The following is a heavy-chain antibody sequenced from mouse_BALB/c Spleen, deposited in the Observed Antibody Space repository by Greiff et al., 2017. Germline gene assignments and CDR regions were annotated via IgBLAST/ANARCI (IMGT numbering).Heavy chain of an antibody. Sequence: QVQLQQSGAGLVKPGASVKLSCKASGYTFTEYIIHWVKQRSGQGLEWIGWFYPGSGSIKYNEKFKGKATLTADKSSSTAYMQLSSLKSEDSAVYFCAKKDGNYDYAMDYWGQGTSVTVSS. CDR2: FYPGSGSI. CDR3: AKKDGNYDYAMDY. V-gene: IGHV1-62-2*01. D-gene: IGHD2-1*01. CDR1: GYTFTEYI. J-gene: IGHJ4*01.